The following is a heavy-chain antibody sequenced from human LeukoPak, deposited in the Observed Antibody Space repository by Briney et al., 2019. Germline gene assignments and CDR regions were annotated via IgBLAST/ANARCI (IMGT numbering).Heavy chain of an antibody. CDR3: ARCLWGVAGKTFDY. D-gene: IGHD6-19*01. J-gene: IGHJ4*02. CDR1: GFTFSSYE. CDR2: ISSSGSTI. V-gene: IGHV3-48*03. Sequence: GGSLRLSCAASGFTFSSYEMNWVRQAPGKGLEWVSYISSSGSTIYYADSVKGRFTISRDNAKNSLYLQMNSLRAEDTAVYYCARCLWGVAGKTFDYWGQGTLVTVSS.